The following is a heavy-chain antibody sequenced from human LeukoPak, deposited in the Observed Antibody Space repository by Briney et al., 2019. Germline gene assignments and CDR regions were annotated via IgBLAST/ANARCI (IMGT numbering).Heavy chain of an antibody. J-gene: IGHJ4*02. CDR3: AGDRFGIQVWPLYE. V-gene: IGHV1-69*05. CDR2: IIPKFRTP. Sequence: SVKVSCKASGGSFNNYAISWVRQAPGQGLEWMGRIIPKFRTPNYAQQFQGRVTITTDESTSTVYMELSSLRSEDTAVYFCAGDRFGIQVWPLYEWGQGILVTVSS. D-gene: IGHD3-3*01. CDR1: GGSFNNYA.